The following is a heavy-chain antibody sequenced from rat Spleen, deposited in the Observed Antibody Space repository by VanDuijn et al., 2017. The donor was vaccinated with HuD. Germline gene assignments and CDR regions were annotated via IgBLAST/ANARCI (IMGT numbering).Heavy chain of an antibody. Sequence: EVQLVESGGGLVQPGRSLKLSCAASGFIFSDYYMAWVRQAPTEGLEWVAFVSPDGDSTYYRDSVKGRFTISRDNAKNTLCLQMNNLRSEDTATYYCVLFRTGVAYWGQGTLVTVSS. CDR2: VSPDGDST. J-gene: IGHJ3*01. V-gene: IGHV5-20*01. CDR3: VLFRTGVAY. CDR1: GFIFSDYY. D-gene: IGHD5-1*01.